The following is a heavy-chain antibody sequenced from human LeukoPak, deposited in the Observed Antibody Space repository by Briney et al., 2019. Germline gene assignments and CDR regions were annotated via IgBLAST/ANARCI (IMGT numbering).Heavy chain of an antibody. CDR2: IYYSGST. CDR1: GGSISSYY. J-gene: IGHJ4*02. Sequence: SETLSLTCTVSGGSISSYYWGWIRQPPGKGLEWIGSIYYSGSTYYDPSLKSRVTISVDTSKNQFSLKLRSVTAADTAVYYCARRGYDSSGYYYAYWGQGTLVTVSS. V-gene: IGHV4-39*01. CDR3: ARRGYDSSGYYYAY. D-gene: IGHD3-22*01.